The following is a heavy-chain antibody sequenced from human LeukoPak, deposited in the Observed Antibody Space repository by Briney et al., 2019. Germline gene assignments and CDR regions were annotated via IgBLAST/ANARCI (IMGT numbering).Heavy chain of an antibody. D-gene: IGHD3-3*01. V-gene: IGHV3-23*01. CDR3: ASGIGVGDSFDI. CDR1: GCTFSSYA. J-gene: IGHJ3*02. Sequence: PWGSLRLSCAASGCTFSSYAMSWVRLAPGKGLEWVSAISGSGGSTYYADSVKGRFTISRDNAKNTLYLQMNSLRVEDTAVYYCASGIGVGDSFDIWGQGTMVTVSS. CDR2: ISGSGGST.